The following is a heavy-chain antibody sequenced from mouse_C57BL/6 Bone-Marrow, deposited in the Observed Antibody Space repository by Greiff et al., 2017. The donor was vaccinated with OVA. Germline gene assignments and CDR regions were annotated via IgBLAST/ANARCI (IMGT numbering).Heavy chain of an antibody. D-gene: IGHD1-1*01. CDR3: AKTRIYTVVAPFAY. V-gene: IGHV1-85*01. Sequence: QVQLQQSGPELVKPGASVKLSCKASGYTFTSYDINWVKQRPGQGLEWIGGIYPRDGSTKYNEKFKGKATLTVDTSSRTAYMELPSLTYEDSAVYFCAKTRIYTVVAPFAYWGQGTLVTVSA. CDR1: GYTFTSYD. J-gene: IGHJ3*01. CDR2: IYPRDGST.